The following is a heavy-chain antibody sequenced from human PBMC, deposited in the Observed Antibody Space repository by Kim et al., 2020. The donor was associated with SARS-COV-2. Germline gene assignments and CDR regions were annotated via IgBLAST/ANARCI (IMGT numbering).Heavy chain of an antibody. J-gene: IGHJ4*02. Sequence: GGSLRLSCAASGFTFSSYAMSWVRQAPGKGLEWVSAISGSGGSTYHADSVKGRFTISRDNSKNTLYLQMNSLRAEATAVYYCAKASSPVPAATFDYWGQGTLVTVSS. CDR1: GFTFSSYA. CDR3: AKASSPVPAATFDY. V-gene: IGHV3-23*01. CDR2: ISGSGGST. D-gene: IGHD2-2*01.